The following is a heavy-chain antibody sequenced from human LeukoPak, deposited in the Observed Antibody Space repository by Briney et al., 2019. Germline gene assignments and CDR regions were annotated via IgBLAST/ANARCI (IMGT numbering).Heavy chain of an antibody. CDR3: ARVSWAPRGRAFDI. V-gene: IGHV3-53*01. D-gene: IGHD1-26*01. Sequence: GGSLRLSCVASGLTFSDNYMSWVRQAPGKGLEWVSTMYSGGDTYYVDSVKGRFTISRDTSKNTLYLQMNSLRAEDTAVYFCARVSWAPRGRAFDIWGQGGKVTVSS. J-gene: IGHJ3*02. CDR1: GLTFSDNY. CDR2: MYSGGDT.